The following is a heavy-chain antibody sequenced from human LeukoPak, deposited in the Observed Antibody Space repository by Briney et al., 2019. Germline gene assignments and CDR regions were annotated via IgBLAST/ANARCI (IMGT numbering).Heavy chain of an antibody. J-gene: IGHJ4*02. V-gene: IGHV4-39*01. CDR1: GGSISSSSYY. CDR3: ACLDFWSGYYPSPQFFDY. Sequence: PSETLSLTCTVSGGSISSSSYYWGWIRQPPGEGLEWIGSIYYSGSTYYNPSLKSRVTISVDTSKNQFSLKLSSVTAADTAVYYCACLDFWSGYYPSPQFFDYWGQGTLVTVSS. CDR2: IYYSGST. D-gene: IGHD3-3*01.